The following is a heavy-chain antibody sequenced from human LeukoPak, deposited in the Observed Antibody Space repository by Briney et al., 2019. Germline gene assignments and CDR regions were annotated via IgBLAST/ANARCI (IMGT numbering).Heavy chain of an antibody. V-gene: IGHV4-39*01. CDR3: ARHGPHHYDFWSGYSSFDAFDI. CDR1: GGSISSSSYY. D-gene: IGHD3-3*01. CDR2: IYYSGST. J-gene: IGHJ3*02. Sequence: KSSETLSLTCTVSGGSISSSSYYWGWIRQPPGKGLEWIGSIYYSGSTYYNPSLKSRVTISVDTSKNQFSLKLSSVTAADTAVYYCARHGPHHYDFWSGYSSFDAFDIWGQGTMVTVSS.